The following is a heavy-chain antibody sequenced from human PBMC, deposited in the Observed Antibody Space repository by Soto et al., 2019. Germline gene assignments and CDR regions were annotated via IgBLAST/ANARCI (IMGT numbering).Heavy chain of an antibody. J-gene: IGHJ4*02. Sequence: EVQLLESGGGLVQPGGSLRLSCVASGFTFSSYAMSWVRQAPGKGLEWVSAISGSGGSTYYADSVKGRFTISRDNSKNTLYLQMNSLRAEDTAVYYCAKDHYYDDFGMGGFDYWGQGTLVTVSS. CDR1: GFTFSSYA. D-gene: IGHD3-22*01. V-gene: IGHV3-23*01. CDR2: ISGSGGST. CDR3: AKDHYYDDFGMGGFDY.